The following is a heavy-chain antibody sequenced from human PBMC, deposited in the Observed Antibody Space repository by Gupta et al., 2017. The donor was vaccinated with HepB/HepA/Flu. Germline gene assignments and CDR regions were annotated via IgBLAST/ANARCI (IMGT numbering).Heavy chain of an antibody. V-gene: IGHV3-23*01. CDR1: GFTFSSYA. CDR2: ISGSGGST. CDR3: AKDGSGSYYLLRYFDY. J-gene: IGHJ4*02. D-gene: IGHD1-26*01. Sequence: EVQLLESGGGLVQPGGSLRLSCAASGFTFSSYAMSWVRQAPGKGLEWVSAISGSGGSTYYADSVKGRFTISRDNSKNTLYLQMNSLRAEDTAVYYCAKDGSGSYYLLRYFDYWGQGTLVTGSS.